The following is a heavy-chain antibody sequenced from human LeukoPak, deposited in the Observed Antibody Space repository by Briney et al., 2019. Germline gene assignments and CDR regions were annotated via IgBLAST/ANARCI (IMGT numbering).Heavy chain of an antibody. J-gene: IGHJ5*02. CDR2: ISWNSGSI. D-gene: IGHD3-10*01. CDR3: AKARSGLLWFGESWFDP. V-gene: IGHV3-9*01. CDR1: GFTFDDYA. Sequence: GGSLRLSCAASGFTFDDYAMHWVRQAPGKGLEWVSGISWNSGSIGYADSVKGRFTISRDNAKNSLYLQMNSLRAEDTALYYCAKARSGLLWFGESWFDPWGQGTLVTVSS.